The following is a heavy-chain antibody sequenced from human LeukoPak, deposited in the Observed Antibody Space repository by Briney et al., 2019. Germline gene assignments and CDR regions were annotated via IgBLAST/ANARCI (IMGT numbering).Heavy chain of an antibody. CDR1: EFTFSGYS. J-gene: IGHJ4*02. Sequence: PGGSLRLSCAASEFTFSGYSMNWVRQAPGKGLEWVSCISSSGSNIYYADSVKGRFTISRDNAKNSLYLQMNSLRVEDTAVYYCAKGYYGDYGDHWGQGTLVTVSS. CDR2: ISSSGSNI. D-gene: IGHD4-17*01. V-gene: IGHV3-48*01. CDR3: AKGYYGDYGDH.